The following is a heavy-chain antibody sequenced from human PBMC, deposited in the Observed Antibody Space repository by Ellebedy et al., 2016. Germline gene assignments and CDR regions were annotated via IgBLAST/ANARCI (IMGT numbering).Heavy chain of an antibody. CDR1: GFTFSSYT. CDR2: ISSRSTYI. Sequence: GGSLRLSCAASGFTFSSYTMIWVRQAPGKALEWVSSISSRSTYIYYAESLKGRFTISRDNAKNSLYLQMKSVTAEDTAVYYCAREVVDGRQSDYWGQGTPVTVSS. CDR3: AREVVDGRQSDY. V-gene: IGHV3-21*01. D-gene: IGHD2-15*01. J-gene: IGHJ4*02.